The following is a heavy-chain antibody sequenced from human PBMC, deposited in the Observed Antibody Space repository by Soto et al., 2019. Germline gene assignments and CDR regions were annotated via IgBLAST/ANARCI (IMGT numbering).Heavy chain of an antibody. Sequence: PSKTLCLTCTFSDGSISSSSYCWGWDRQPPSKGLERIGSIYYSGSTYYNPSLKSRVTISVDTSKNQSSLKLSSVTAADTAVYYCARDSKFEDYYYYYGMEVWGEGTTVTVSS. J-gene: IGHJ6*04. CDR2: IYYSGST. V-gene: IGHV4-39*07. CDR1: DGSISSSSYC. D-gene: IGHD3-10*01. CDR3: ARDSKFEDYYYYYGMEV.